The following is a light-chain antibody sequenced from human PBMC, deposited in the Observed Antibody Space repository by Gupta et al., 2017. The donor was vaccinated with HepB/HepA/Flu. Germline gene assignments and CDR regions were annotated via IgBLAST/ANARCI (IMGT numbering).Light chain of an antibody. Sequence: QSALTHPPSASGSPGQSVTISCTGTSSDVGGYNYVSWYQLHPGKAPKLMINAVTNRPSAVPVRFSGSKTGDTASLTVSGLEAEDDANYYCSSYAGSNNFVFGTGTKVTVL. CDR2: AVT. CDR1: SSDVGGYNY. J-gene: IGLJ1*01. CDR3: SSYAGSNNFV. V-gene: IGLV2-8*01.